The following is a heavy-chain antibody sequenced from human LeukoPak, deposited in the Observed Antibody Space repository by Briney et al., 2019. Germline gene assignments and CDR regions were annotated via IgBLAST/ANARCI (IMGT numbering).Heavy chain of an antibody. D-gene: IGHD1-1*01. J-gene: IGHJ4*02. V-gene: IGHV3-48*01. CDR3: VRVKGTYFDF. Sequence: GGSLRLSCAASEFPFSSYSMNWVRQAPGKGLEWVSYISASGSNIYYLDSVKGRFTVSRDNAMNSLFLQMDRPRAEDTAVYYCVRVKGTYFDFWGQGTLVTVSS. CDR1: EFPFSSYS. CDR2: ISASGSNI.